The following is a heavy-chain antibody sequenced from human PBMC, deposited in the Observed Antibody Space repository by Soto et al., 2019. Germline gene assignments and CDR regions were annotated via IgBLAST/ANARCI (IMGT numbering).Heavy chain of an antibody. D-gene: IGHD3-3*01. Sequence: QVQLQESGPGLVKPSGTLSLTCAVSGGTISSSNWWSWVRQPPGKGLEWIGEIYHSGSTNYNPSLKSRVTISVDKSKNQFSLKLSSVTAADTAVYYCARDMSGNSASGYYGMDVWGQGTTVTVSS. V-gene: IGHV4-4*02. CDR3: ARDMSGNSASGYYGMDV. CDR2: IYHSGST. CDR1: GGTISSSNW. J-gene: IGHJ6*02.